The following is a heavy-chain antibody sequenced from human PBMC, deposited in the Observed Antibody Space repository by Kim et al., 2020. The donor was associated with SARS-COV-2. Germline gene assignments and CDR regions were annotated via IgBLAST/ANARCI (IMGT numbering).Heavy chain of an antibody. CDR3: ARVPQAVAGFYYYYYGMDV. CDR1: GGSISSGDYY. D-gene: IGHD6-19*01. CDR2: IYYSGST. J-gene: IGHJ6*02. Sequence: SETLSLTCTVSGGSISSGDYYWSWIRQPPGKGLEWIGYIYYSGSTYCNPSLKSRVTISVDTSKNQFSLKLSSVTAADTAVYYCARVPQAVAGFYYYYYGMDVWGQGTTVTVSS. V-gene: IGHV4-30-4*01.